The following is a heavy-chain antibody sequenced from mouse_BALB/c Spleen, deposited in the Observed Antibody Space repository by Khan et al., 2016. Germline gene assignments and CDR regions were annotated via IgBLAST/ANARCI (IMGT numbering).Heavy chain of an antibody. CDR3: ASYDGSSYAMDY. CDR2: INPSTGYT. CDR1: GYTFTSYW. D-gene: IGHD1-1*01. Sequence: QVQLKQSGAELAKPGASVKMSCKASGYTFTSYWMHWVKQRPGQGLEWIGYINPSTGYTEYNQKFKDKATLTADKSSSTAYMQLSSLTSEDSAVYYCASYDGSSYAMDYWGQGTSVTVSS. J-gene: IGHJ4*01. V-gene: IGHV1-7*01.